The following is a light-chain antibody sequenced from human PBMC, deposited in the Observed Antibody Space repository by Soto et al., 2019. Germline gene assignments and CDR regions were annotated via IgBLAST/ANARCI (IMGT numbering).Light chain of an antibody. CDR3: QQYDNWPPYT. CDR1: HSVSSN. V-gene: IGKV3-15*01. Sequence: EIVMTQSPATLSVTTGERATLSCRASHSVSSNLAWYQHKPGQAPRLLIYGASTRAHGIPARFIGSGSGTEFTLTISSLQSEDFAVYYCQQYDNWPPYTFGQGTKLEIK. CDR2: GAS. J-gene: IGKJ2*01.